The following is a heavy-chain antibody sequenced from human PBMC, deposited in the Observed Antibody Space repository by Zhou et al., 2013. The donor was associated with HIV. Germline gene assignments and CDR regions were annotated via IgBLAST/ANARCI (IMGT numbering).Heavy chain of an antibody. CDR3: TREPSGDFWYFDV. V-gene: IGHV1-69*05. CDR1: GDHFNYYA. D-gene: IGHD7-27*01. J-gene: IGHJ2*01. CDR2: IIPIFGPA. Sequence: QVQLVQSGAEVKKPGSSVQVSCKVSGDHFNYYAISWVRQAPKQGLEWMGVIIPIFGPATYAQKFQGRVTINTDESTRTAYMELSSLTSEDTAVYYCTREPSGDFWYFDVWGRGTKVIVSS.